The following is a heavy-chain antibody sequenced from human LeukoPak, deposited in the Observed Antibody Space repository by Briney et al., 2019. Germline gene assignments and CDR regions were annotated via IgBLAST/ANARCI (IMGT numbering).Heavy chain of an antibody. CDR1: GGSFSGYY. V-gene: IGHV4-34*01. CDR2: INHSGST. CDR3: ARVGLSQVRGVLDY. J-gene: IGHJ4*02. D-gene: IGHD3-10*01. Sequence: SETLSLTCAVYGGSFSGYYWSWIRQPPGKGLEWIGEINHSGSTNYNPSLKCRVTISVDTSKNQFSLKLSSVTAADTAVYYCARVGLSQVRGVLDYWGQGTLVTVSS.